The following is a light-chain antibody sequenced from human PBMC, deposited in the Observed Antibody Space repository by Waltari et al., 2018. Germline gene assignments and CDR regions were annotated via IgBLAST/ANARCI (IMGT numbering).Light chain of an antibody. V-gene: IGLV2-14*03. J-gene: IGLJ2*01. CDR3: SSYTASGTLV. CDR2: DVN. CDR1: STDAIPYNY. Sequence: QSPLTQPASVSESPGQSLTISCTPTSTDAIPYNYVSWYQQHPGTAPKLLIYDVNNRPSGGSDRFSGSKSGNAASLTISRLQAEDEADYYCSSYTASGTLVFGGGTRLTVL.